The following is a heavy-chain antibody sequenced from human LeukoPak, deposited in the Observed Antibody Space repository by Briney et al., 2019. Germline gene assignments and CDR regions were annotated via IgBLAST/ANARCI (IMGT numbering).Heavy chain of an antibody. J-gene: IGHJ6*03. Sequence: SVKVSCKASGGTFSSYAISWVRQAPGQGLEWMGGIIPIFGTANYAQKFQGRVTITADESTSTAYMELSSLRSEDTAVYYCARNPSRTLNYYYYYMDVWGKGTTVTVSS. CDR1: GGTFSSYA. CDR2: IIPIFGTA. CDR3: ARNPSRTLNYYYYYMDV. V-gene: IGHV1-69*13.